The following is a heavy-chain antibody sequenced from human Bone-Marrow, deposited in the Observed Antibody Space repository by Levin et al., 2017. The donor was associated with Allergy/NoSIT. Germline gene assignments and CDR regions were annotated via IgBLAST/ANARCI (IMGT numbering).Heavy chain of an antibody. CDR3: ARGFRSGDPFDS. D-gene: IGHD1-26*01. CDR1: GYSISSGYY. J-gene: IGHJ4*02. CDR2: ISHSGST. V-gene: IGHV4-38-2*01. Sequence: GSLRLSCAVSGYSISSGYYWGWIRQPPGKGLDWIATISHSGSTFYSPSLKSRVTISVDTSKNQFSLELSSVTAADTAVYYCARGFRSGDPFDSWGQGTLVTVSS.